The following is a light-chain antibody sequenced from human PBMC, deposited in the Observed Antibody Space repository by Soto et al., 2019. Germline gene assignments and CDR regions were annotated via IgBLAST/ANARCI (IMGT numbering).Light chain of an antibody. CDR2: DAS. CDR1: QSVSSY. J-gene: IGKJ1*01. CDR3: HQRYSWPWT. V-gene: IGKV3-11*01. Sequence: EIVLTQSPATLSLSPGERATLSGRASQSVSSYLAWYQQKPGQAPRLLIYDASNRASGIPARFSGSGSGTGFSLTISSLEPEDIAVYYCHQRYSWPWTFGQGTKVEIK.